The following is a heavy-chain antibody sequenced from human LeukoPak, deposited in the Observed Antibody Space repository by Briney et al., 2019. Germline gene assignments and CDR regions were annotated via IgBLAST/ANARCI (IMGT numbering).Heavy chain of an antibody. V-gene: IGHV3-30*18. CDR3: AKAGVDMTTILLYFDF. Sequence: PGGSLRLSCAASGFTFSSYGMHWVRQAPGKGLEWVAVISYGGGNKYYADSVKGRFTISRDNSKNTLYPQMNSLRGEDTAVYYCAKAGVDMTTILLYFDFWGQGTLVTVSS. D-gene: IGHD5-24*01. J-gene: IGHJ4*02. CDR1: GFTFSSYG. CDR2: ISYGGGNK.